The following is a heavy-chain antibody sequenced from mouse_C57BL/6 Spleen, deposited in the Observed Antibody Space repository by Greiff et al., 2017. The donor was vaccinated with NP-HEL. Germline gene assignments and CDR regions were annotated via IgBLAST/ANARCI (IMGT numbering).Heavy chain of an antibody. Sequence: EVKLQESGPGLVKPSQSLSLTCSVTGYSITSGYYWNWIRQFPGNKLEWMGYISYDGSNNYNPSLKNRISITRDTSKNQFFLKLNSVTTEDTATYYCASRVVDYWGQGTTLTVSS. CDR2: ISYDGSN. CDR1: GYSITSGYY. V-gene: IGHV3-6*01. J-gene: IGHJ2*01. D-gene: IGHD1-1*01. CDR3: ASRVVDY.